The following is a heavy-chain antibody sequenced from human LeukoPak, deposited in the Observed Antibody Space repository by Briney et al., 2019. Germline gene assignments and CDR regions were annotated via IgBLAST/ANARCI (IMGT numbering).Heavy chain of an antibody. Sequence: LTGGSLRLSCAASGFIFSNYWMSWVRQAPGKGLEWVSGISWNSGSIGYADSVKGRFTISRDNAKNSLYLQMNSLRAEDMALYYCAKDHDPFGEFSGYTIDYMDVWGKGTTVTVSS. CDR2: ISWNSGSI. D-gene: IGHD3-10*01. J-gene: IGHJ6*03. CDR1: GFIFSNYW. V-gene: IGHV3-9*03. CDR3: AKDHDPFGEFSGYTIDYMDV.